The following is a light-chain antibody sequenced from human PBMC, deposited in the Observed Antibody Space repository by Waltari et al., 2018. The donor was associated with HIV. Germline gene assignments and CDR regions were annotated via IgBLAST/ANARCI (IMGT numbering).Light chain of an antibody. CDR1: SSDVGGYNY. Sequence: QSALPQPRSVSGSPGQSITISCTGTSSDVGGYNYVSWYQQHPGKAPKLMIYDVTKRPSGVPDRASGSKSGNTASLTISGLQAEDEADYYCCSYAGSYTFGFGGGTKLTVL. CDR3: CSYAGSYTFG. J-gene: IGLJ3*02. V-gene: IGLV2-11*01. CDR2: DVT.